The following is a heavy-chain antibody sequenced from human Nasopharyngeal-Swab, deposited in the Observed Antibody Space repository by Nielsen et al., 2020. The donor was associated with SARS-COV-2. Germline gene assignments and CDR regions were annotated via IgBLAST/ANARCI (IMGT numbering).Heavy chain of an antibody. Sequence: GSLRLSCVVPGFSVSSNYMSWIRQSPGKGLECIGEINHSGSTNYNPSLKSRVTISVDTSKTQFSLKLSSVAAADTAVYYCARGSTMNGYYGMDVWGQGTTVTVSS. J-gene: IGHJ6*02. CDR3: ARGSTMNGYYGMDV. D-gene: IGHD3-22*01. CDR2: INHSGST. CDR1: GFSVSSNY. V-gene: IGHV4-34*01.